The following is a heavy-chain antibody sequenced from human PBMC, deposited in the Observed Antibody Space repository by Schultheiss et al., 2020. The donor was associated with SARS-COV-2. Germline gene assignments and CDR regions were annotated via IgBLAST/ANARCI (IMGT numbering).Heavy chain of an antibody. Sequence: GGSLRLSCAASGFTFSRNAVNWVRQAPGKGLEWVGRIKSKTDGGTTDYAAPVKGRFTISRDDSKNTLYLQMNSLKTEDTAVYYCTAPGSYSSSDWGQGTLVTVSS. CDR3: TAPGSYSSSD. D-gene: IGHD6-6*01. V-gene: IGHV3-15*01. CDR2: IKSKTDGGTT. CDR1: GFTFSRNA. J-gene: IGHJ4*02.